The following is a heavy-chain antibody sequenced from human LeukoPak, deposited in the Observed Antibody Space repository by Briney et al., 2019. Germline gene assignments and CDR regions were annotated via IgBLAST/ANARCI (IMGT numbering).Heavy chain of an antibody. V-gene: IGHV1-8*01. Sequence: ASVKVSCKASGYTFTSYDINWVRQATGQGLEWMGWMNPNSGNTGYAQKFQGRVTMTRNTSISTAYMELSSLRSEDTAVYYCARVIAAAYNWFDPWGQGTLVIVSS. CDR2: MNPNSGNT. CDR1: GYTFTSYD. CDR3: ARVIAAAYNWFDP. D-gene: IGHD6-13*01. J-gene: IGHJ5*02.